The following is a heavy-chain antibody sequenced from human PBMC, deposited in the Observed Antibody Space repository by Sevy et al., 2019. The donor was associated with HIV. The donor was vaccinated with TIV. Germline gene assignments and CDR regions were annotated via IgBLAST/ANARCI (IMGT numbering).Heavy chain of an antibody. D-gene: IGHD6-13*01. CDR3: ATGRAGYGTN. CDR1: GGSISSHY. Sequence: SETLSLICTVSGGSISSHYGTWIRQPPGKALQWIGYISYSGITKYNPSLTSRVTMSIDTSKNQFSLKLSSVTAADTAIDYCATGRAGYGTNWGQGTLVTVSS. V-gene: IGHV4-59*11. CDR2: ISYSGIT. J-gene: IGHJ4*02.